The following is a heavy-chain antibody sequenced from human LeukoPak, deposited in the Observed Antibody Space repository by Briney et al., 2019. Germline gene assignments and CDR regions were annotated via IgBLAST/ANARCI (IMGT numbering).Heavy chain of an antibody. CDR3: ARGRGGCGGDCYSFDY. CDR2: INHSGST. Sequence: SETLSLTCTVSGGSISSGGYYWSWIRQPPGKGLEWIGEINHSGSTNYNPSLKSRVTISVDTSKNQFSLKLSSVTAADTAVYYCARGRGGCGGDCYSFDYWGQGTLVTVSS. D-gene: IGHD2-21*02. CDR1: GGSISSGGYY. J-gene: IGHJ4*02. V-gene: IGHV4-39*07.